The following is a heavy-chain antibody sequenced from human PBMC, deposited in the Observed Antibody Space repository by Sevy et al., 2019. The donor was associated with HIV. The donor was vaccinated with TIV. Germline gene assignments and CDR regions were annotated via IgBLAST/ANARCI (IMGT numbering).Heavy chain of an antibody. Sequence: GGSLRLSCAASKFTFSLYAMHWVRQAPGKGLEWVAVISYAGSSKYYADSAKGRFTISRDNSKNMLFLQMNSLGVEDTAVYYCLGYCSSTIRRSANWGQGTLVTVSS. J-gene: IGHJ4*02. CDR1: KFTFSLYA. V-gene: IGHV3-30*03. CDR2: ISYAGSSK. CDR3: LGYCSSTIRRSAN. D-gene: IGHD2-2*01.